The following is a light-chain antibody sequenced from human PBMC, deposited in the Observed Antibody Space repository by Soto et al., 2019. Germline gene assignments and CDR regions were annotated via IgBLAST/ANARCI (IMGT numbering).Light chain of an antibody. Sequence: EIVMSQSPATLSVSPGERATLSCRASQSVRNNLAWYQQRPGQAPRLLMYGASTRPSGIPARFTGGGSGTDFTLTITSLQSEDFVVYYCQQYDSYMYAFGQGTKVEI. J-gene: IGKJ2*01. CDR3: QQYDSYMYA. CDR1: QSVRNN. CDR2: GAS. V-gene: IGKV3-15*01.